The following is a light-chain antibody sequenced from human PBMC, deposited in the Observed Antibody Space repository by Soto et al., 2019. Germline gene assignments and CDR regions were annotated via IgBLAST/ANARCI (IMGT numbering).Light chain of an antibody. CDR3: MQGTHWPWT. J-gene: IGKJ1*01. Sequence: DVVMTQSPLSLPVTLGQPASISCRSSQGLVYSNGDVFLNWFHQRPGQSPRRLIYMVSKRDSGVPDRFSGSGSGTDFTMRISRVEAEYVGVYYCMQGTHWPWTFGEGTTVEIK. CDR2: MVS. V-gene: IGKV2-30*01. CDR1: QGLVYSNGDVF.